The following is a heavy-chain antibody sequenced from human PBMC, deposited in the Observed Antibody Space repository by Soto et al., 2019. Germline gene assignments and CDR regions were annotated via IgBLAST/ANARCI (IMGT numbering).Heavy chain of an antibody. CDR3: AADEPHPCISTSCYLQVYYYGMDV. CDR1: GFTFTSSA. J-gene: IGHJ6*02. CDR2: IVVGSGNT. Sequence: SVKVSCKASGFTFTSSAVQWVLQARGQRLEWIGWIVVGSGNTNYAQKFQERVTITRDMSTSTAYMELSSLRSEDTAVYYCAADEPHPCISTSCYLQVYYYGMDVWG. D-gene: IGHD2-2*01. V-gene: IGHV1-58*01.